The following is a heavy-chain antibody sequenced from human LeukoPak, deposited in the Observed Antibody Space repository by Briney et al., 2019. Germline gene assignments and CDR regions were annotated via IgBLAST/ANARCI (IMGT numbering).Heavy chain of an antibody. CDR2: INHSGST. CDR3: ARWFLPSFDY. Sequence: SETLSLTCAVYGGSFSGYYWSWIRQPPGKGLEWIGEINHSGSTNYNPSLKSRVTISVDTSKNQFSLKLSSVTAADTAVYYCARWFLPSFDYWSQGTLVTVSS. V-gene: IGHV4-34*01. J-gene: IGHJ4*02. D-gene: IGHD2/OR15-2a*01. CDR1: GGSFSGYY.